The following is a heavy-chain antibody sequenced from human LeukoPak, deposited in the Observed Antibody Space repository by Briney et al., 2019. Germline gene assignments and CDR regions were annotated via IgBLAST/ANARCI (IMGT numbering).Heavy chain of an antibody. Sequence: KPSETLSLTCTVSGGSITSGGYFWSWIRQPPGKGLEWIGEINHSGSTNYNPSLKSRVTISVDTSKNQFSLKLSSVTAADTAVYYCARGPYPGDYWGQGTLVTVSS. CDR3: ARGPYPGDY. CDR1: GGSITSGGYF. V-gene: IGHV4-34*01. CDR2: INHSGST. J-gene: IGHJ4*02.